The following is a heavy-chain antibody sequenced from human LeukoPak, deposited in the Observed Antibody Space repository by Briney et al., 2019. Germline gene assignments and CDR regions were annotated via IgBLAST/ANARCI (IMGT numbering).Heavy chain of an antibody. CDR1: GGSISSSSYY. Sequence: SETLSLTCTVSGGSISSSSYYWGWIRQPPGKGLEWIGSIYYSGSTYYNPSLKSRVTISVDTSKNQFSLKLSSVTAADTAVYYCARSEGIAAADFDYWGQGTLVTVSS. CDR3: ARSEGIAAADFDY. CDR2: IYYSGST. J-gene: IGHJ4*02. D-gene: IGHD6-13*01. V-gene: IGHV4-39*07.